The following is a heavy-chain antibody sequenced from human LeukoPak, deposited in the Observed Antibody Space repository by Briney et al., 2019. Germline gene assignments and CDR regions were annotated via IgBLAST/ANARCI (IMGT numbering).Heavy chain of an antibody. CDR3: ARGVGYSYGQNYYYYGMDV. Sequence: SQTLSLTCTVSGGSISSGGYYWSWLRQHPGTGLEWIGYIYYSGSTYYNPSLKSRVTISVDTSKNQFSLKLSSVTAADTAVYYCARGVGYSYGQNYYYYGMDVWGQGTTVTVSS. D-gene: IGHD5-18*01. CDR1: GGSISSGGYY. J-gene: IGHJ6*02. V-gene: IGHV4-31*03. CDR2: IYYSGST.